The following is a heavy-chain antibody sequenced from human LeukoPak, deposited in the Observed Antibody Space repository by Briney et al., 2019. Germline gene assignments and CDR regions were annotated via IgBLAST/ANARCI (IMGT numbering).Heavy chain of an antibody. CDR2: IYYSGST. CDR1: GGSISSYY. Sequence: PSETLSLTCTVSGGSISSYYWSWIRQPPGKGLEWIGYIYYSGSTNYNPSLKSRVTISVDTSKNQFSLKLSPVTAADTAVYYCARDYYDSSGYYYIDYWGQGTLVTVSS. CDR3: ARDYYDSSGYYYIDY. J-gene: IGHJ4*02. D-gene: IGHD3-22*01. V-gene: IGHV4-59*12.